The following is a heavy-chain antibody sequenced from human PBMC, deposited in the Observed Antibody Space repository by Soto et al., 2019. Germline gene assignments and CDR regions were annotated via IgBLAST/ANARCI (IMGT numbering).Heavy chain of an antibody. Sequence: GGSLRLSCAASGFTFDDYTMHWVRQAPGKGLEWVSLISWDGGSTYYADSVKGRFTISRDNSKNSLYLQMNSLRTEDTALYYCAKDIGAGESGTTHYYYYGMDVWGQGTTVTVSS. D-gene: IGHD1-1*01. CDR1: GFTFDDYT. CDR2: ISWDGGST. J-gene: IGHJ6*02. CDR3: AKDIGAGESGTTHYYYYGMDV. V-gene: IGHV3-43*01.